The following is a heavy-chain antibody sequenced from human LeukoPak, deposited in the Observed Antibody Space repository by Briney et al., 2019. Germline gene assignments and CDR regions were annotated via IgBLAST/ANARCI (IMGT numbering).Heavy chain of an antibody. Sequence: GGSLRLSCAASGLIFNTHGTHWVGHAPSKGLEWVAVLSYDGSNKYYADSVKGRCTISRDNSKNTLYLQMNSLRAEDTAVYYCAKDWGNWGYGYYFDHWGQGTLVTVSS. CDR1: GLIFNTHG. CDR3: AKDWGNWGYGYYFDH. D-gene: IGHD7-27*01. V-gene: IGHV3-30*18. J-gene: IGHJ4*02. CDR2: LSYDGSNK.